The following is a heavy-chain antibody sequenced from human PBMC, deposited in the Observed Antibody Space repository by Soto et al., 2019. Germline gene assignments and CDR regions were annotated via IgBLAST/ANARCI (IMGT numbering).Heavy chain of an antibody. D-gene: IGHD2-15*01. CDR1: GYTFTSYG. V-gene: IGHV1-18*01. J-gene: IGHJ5*02. Sequence: ASVKVSCKASGYTFTSYGISWVRQAPGQGLEWMGWISAYNGNTNYAQKLQGRVTMTTDTSTSTAYMELRSLRSDDTAVYYCARAVYCSGGTCHWWFDPWGQGTPVTVSS. CDR2: ISAYNGNT. CDR3: ARAVYCSGGTCHWWFDP.